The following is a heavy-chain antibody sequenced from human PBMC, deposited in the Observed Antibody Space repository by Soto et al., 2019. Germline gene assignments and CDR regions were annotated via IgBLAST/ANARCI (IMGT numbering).Heavy chain of an antibody. D-gene: IGHD2-2*01. Sequence: GGSLRLSCAASGFTVSNNYMTWVRQAPGKGLEWVSIIFSGGSTSYTDSVKGRFTISRDNSKNTVYLQLNSLRSDDTAVYYCARVNGYCSSPRCFVVRSYTMDVWGQGTTVTVSS. V-gene: IGHV3-53*05. CDR1: GFTVSNNY. CDR3: ARVNGYCSSPRCFVVRSYTMDV. J-gene: IGHJ6*02. CDR2: IFSGGST.